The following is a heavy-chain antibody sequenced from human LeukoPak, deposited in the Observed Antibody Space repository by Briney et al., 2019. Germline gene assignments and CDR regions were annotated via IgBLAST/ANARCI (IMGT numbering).Heavy chain of an antibody. J-gene: IGHJ4*02. CDR2: ISGYNGNS. CDR3: ARGSSLDY. D-gene: IGHD6-13*01. V-gene: IGHV1-18*01. CDR1: GYTFTSYG. Sequence: ASVKVSCKASGYTFTSYGISWVRQAPGQGLEWMGWISGYNGNSKYAHKFQGRVTMTTDTSTSTAYMELRSLRSDDTAVYYCARGSSLDYWGQGTLVTVSS.